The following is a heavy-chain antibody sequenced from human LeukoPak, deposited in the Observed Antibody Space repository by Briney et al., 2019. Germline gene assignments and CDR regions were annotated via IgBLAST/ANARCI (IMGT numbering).Heavy chain of an antibody. CDR3: ARDLGDAFDI. Sequence: GGSLRLSCAASGFSFSDYWMHWVRQAPGKGLVWVSRLNSYGSSTSYAGSVKGRFTISRDNAKNTLYLQMNSLRAEDTAVYYCARDLGDAFDIWGQGTMVTVSS. V-gene: IGHV3-74*01. CDR1: GFSFSDYW. CDR2: LNSYGSST. J-gene: IGHJ3*02.